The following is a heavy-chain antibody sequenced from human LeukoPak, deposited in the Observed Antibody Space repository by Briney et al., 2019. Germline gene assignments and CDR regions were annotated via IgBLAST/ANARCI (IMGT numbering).Heavy chain of an antibody. CDR1: GFTFSSYW. J-gene: IGHJ4*02. CDR3: ARRYCSGDSCYSSSDY. Sequence: GGSLRLSCAASGFTFSSYWMHWVRHAPGKGLVWVSRINRDGSSTSYADCVKGRFTISRDNAKNTLYLQMNSLRAEDTAVYYCARRYCSGDSCYSSSDYWGQGTLVTVSS. D-gene: IGHD2-15*01. CDR2: INRDGSST. V-gene: IGHV3-74*01.